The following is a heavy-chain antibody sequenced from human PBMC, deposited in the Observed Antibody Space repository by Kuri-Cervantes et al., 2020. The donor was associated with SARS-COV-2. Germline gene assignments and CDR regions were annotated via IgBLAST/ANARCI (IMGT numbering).Heavy chain of an antibody. CDR2: IYYSGST. V-gene: IGHV4-39*01. Sequence: GSLRLSCTVSGGSISSSSYYWGWIRQPPGKGPEWIGSIYYSGSTYYNPSLKSRVTISVDTSKNQFSLKLVSVTAADTAVYYCARRSSSSHYFDYWGQGTLVTDSS. CDR1: GGSISSSSYY. J-gene: IGHJ4*02. CDR3: ARRSSSSHYFDY. D-gene: IGHD6-6*01.